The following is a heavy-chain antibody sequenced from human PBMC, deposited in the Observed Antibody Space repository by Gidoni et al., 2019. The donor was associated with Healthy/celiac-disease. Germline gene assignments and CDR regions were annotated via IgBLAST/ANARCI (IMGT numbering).Heavy chain of an antibody. V-gene: IGHV3-30*18. D-gene: IGHD3-22*01. CDR2: ISYDGRNK. Sequence: QVQLVESGGGVVQPGRSLRLSCAASGFPFSSYGMHWVRQAPGKGLEWVAVISYDGRNKYYADSVKGRFTISRDNSKNTLYLQMNSLRAEDTAVYYCAKQRTAKWLKASAFDYWGQGTLVTVSS. CDR1: GFPFSSYG. CDR3: AKQRTAKWLKASAFDY. J-gene: IGHJ4*02.